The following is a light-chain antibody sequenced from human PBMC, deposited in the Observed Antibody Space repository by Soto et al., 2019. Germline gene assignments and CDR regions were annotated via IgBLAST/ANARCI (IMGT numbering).Light chain of an antibody. CDR3: ASYTSSSTSVI. CDR2: EVS. CDR1: SSDVGGYKY. V-gene: IGLV2-14*01. J-gene: IGLJ2*01. Sequence: QSALTQPASVSGSHGQSVTISCTGTSSDVGGYKYVSWYQQHPDKAPKLIIFEVSNRPSGISSRFSGSKSGNTASLTISGLQEEDEADYYCASYTSSSTSVIFGRGNKLTV.